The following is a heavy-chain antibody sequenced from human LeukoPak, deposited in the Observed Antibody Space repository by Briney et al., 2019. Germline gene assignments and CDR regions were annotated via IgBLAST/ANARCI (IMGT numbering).Heavy chain of an antibody. J-gene: IGHJ5*02. V-gene: IGHV4-61*09. CDR3: ARVVVIVAANGISNVFDT. D-gene: IGHD5-12*01. CDR1: GGSISGGNYY. CDR2: IYTTGST. Sequence: ASETLSLTCTVSGGSISGGNYYWTWIRQPAGKGLEWIGHIYTTGSTNYNPSLKSRVTISADMSKSQFSLNVNSLTAADTAVYYCARVVVIVAANGISNVFDTWGQGRLVTVSS.